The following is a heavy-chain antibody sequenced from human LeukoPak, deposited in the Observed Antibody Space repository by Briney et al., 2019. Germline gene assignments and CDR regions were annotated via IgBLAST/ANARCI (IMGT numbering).Heavy chain of an antibody. J-gene: IGHJ3*02. CDR3: ASDDAFDI. V-gene: IGHV3-11*04. CDR2: ISSSGSTI. CDR1: GGSFSGYY. Sequence: LSLTCAVYGGSFSGYYWSWIRQPPGKGLEWVSYISSSGSTIYYADSVKGRFTISRDNAKNSLYLQMNSLRAEDTAVYYCASDDAFDIWGQGTMVTVSS.